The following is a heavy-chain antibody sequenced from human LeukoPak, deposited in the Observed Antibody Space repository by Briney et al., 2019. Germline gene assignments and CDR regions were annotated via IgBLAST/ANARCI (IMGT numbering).Heavy chain of an antibody. CDR2: ISWDGGST. Sequence: GGSLRLSCAASGFTFDDYTMHWVRQAPGKGLEWVSLISWDGGSTYYADSVKGRFTISRDNSKNSLYLQMNSLRTEDTALYYCAKDMMGVVRGAYFFDYWGQGTLVTVSS. D-gene: IGHD3-10*01. V-gene: IGHV3-43*01. CDR3: AKDMMGVVRGAYFFDY. J-gene: IGHJ4*02. CDR1: GFTFDDYT.